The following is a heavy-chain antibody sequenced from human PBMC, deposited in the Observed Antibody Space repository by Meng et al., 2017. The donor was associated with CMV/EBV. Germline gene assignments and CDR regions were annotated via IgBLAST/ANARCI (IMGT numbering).Heavy chain of an antibody. Sequence: LRLSCTVSGGSISSYYWSWVRQPPGKGLEWIGYIHYSGSTNYNPSLKSRVTISLDTSKNQFSLRLSSVTSADTAVYYCARGRGFGYWGQGTLVTVSS. CDR1: GGSISSYY. CDR2: IHYSGST. D-gene: IGHD3-10*01. J-gene: IGHJ4*02. V-gene: IGHV4-59*01. CDR3: ARGRGFGY.